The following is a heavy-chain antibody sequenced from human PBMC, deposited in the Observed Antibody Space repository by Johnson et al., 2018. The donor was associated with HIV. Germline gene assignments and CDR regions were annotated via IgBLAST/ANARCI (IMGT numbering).Heavy chain of an antibody. V-gene: IGHV3-30*02. J-gene: IGHJ3*02. CDR1: GFTFSSYG. D-gene: IGHD3-22*01. CDR3: ATSLYYYDSSGFSFDAFDI. Sequence: QMLLVESGGGVVQPGRSLRLSCAASGFTFSSYGMHWVRQAPGKGLEWVAFIRYDGGNKYYEDSVKGRFTISRDNSKNTLYLQMNSLRAEDTAVYYCATSLYYYDSSGFSFDAFDIWGQGTLVTVSS. CDR2: IRYDGGNK.